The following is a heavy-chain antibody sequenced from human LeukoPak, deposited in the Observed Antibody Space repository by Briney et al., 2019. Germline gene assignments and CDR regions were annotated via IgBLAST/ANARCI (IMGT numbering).Heavy chain of an antibody. CDR1: GGSISSYY. Sequence: PSETLSLTCTVSGGSISSYYWSWIRQPPGKGLEWIGYIYYSGSTNYNPSLKSRVTISVDTSKNQFSLKLSSVTAADTAVYYCAIRYCSSTSCYDPSYYMDVWGKGTTVTISS. V-gene: IGHV4-59*01. CDR2: IYYSGST. CDR3: AIRYCSSTSCYDPSYYMDV. J-gene: IGHJ6*03. D-gene: IGHD2-2*01.